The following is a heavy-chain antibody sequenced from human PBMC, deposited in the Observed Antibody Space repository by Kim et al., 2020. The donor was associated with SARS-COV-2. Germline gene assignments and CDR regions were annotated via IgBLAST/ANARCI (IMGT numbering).Heavy chain of an antibody. D-gene: IGHD3-10*01. J-gene: IGHJ6*02. CDR1: GGSISSSSYY. CDR2: IYYTGST. V-gene: IGHV4-39*01. Sequence: SETLSLTCTVSGGSISSSSYYWGWIRQPPGKGLEWIGSIYYTGSTYYSPSLKSRVTISVDTSKNQFSLKLSSVTAADTAVYYCARTYYSGSVSYYYYGLDVWGQGATITVSS. CDR3: ARTYYSGSVSYYYYGLDV.